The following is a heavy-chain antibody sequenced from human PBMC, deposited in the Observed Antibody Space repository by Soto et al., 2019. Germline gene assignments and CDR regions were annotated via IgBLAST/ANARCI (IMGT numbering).Heavy chain of an antibody. CDR3: DKRELHDH. CDR1: GFTFRSFH. V-gene: IGHV3-23*01. J-gene: IGHJ4*02. CDR2: ISDSGART. Sequence: PRGSLRLSCVASGFTFRSFHMSWVRQAPGRGLEWVSGISDSGARTDYADSVKGRFTISRDNSKNTLYLQMNALRSKDTAVYFCDKRELHDHWGQGTLVTVSS. D-gene: IGHD1-7*01.